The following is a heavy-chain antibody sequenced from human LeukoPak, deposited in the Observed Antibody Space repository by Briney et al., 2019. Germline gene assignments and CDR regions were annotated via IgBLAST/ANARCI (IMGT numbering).Heavy chain of an antibody. Sequence: GGSLRLSCTASGFTYGDDVMSWFRQAPGKGLEWVGRIKTKTDGGTTDYAAPVKGRFTISRDDSKNTLYLQMNSLKTEDTAVYYCAVSSSSWRGGYFDYWGQGTLVTVSS. CDR3: AVSSSSWRGGYFDY. V-gene: IGHV3-15*01. J-gene: IGHJ4*02. D-gene: IGHD6-13*01. CDR2: IKTKTDGGTT. CDR1: GFTYGDDV.